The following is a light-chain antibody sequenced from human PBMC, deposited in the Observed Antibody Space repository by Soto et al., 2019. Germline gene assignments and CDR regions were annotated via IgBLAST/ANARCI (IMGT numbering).Light chain of an antibody. Sequence: EIVLTQSPGTLSLSPGERATLSCRASQSVSRSSLAWYRQKPGQATRLLIYGASSRATGLPDRFSGSGSGTDFTLSISRLESEDCAVYDCQQYGSSPQHSFGQGTKLEIK. CDR3: QQYGSSPQHS. J-gene: IGKJ2*03. CDR2: GAS. CDR1: QSVSRSS. V-gene: IGKV3-20*01.